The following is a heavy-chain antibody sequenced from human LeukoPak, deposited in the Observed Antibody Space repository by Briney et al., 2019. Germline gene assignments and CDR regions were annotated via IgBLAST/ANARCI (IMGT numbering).Heavy chain of an antibody. CDR3: AGGWFRDAFDI. CDR2: IYYSGST. D-gene: IGHD2-15*01. J-gene: IGHJ3*02. V-gene: IGHV4-30-4*08. Sequence: SETLSLTCTVSGGSISSGDYYWSWIRQPPGKGLEWIGYIYYSGSTYYNPSLKSRVTISVDTSKNQFSLKLSSVTAADTAVYYCAGGWFRDAFDIWGQRTTVTVSS. CDR1: GGSISSGDYY.